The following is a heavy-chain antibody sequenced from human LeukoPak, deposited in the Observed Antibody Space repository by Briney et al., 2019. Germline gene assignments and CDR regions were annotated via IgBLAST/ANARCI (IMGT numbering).Heavy chain of an antibody. CDR3: ARVPSAAAGYWFDP. J-gene: IGHJ5*02. CDR2: IYYSGST. CDR1: GGSISSYY. Sequence: PSETLSLTCTVSGGSISSYYWSWIRQPPGKGLEWIGYIYYSGSTYYNPSLKSRVTISVDTSKNQFSLKLSSVTAADTAVYYCARVPSAAAGYWFDPWGQGTLVTVSS. V-gene: IGHV4-59*12. D-gene: IGHD6-13*01.